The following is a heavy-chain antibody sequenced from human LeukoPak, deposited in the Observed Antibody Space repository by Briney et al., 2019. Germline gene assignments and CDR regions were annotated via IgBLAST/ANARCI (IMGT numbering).Heavy chain of an antibody. Sequence: SETLSLTCTDPGGSIGTYYWSWVRQSPGTGLEWIGYIYVTGTRYNPFLQSRVTISVDRSRNQFFLKMTAVTAADTAVYYCARHIGGGIEDMDVWGRGTKVTVSS. CDR3: ARHIGGGIEDMDV. CDR1: GGSIGTYY. D-gene: IGHD3-16*02. CDR2: IYVTGT. J-gene: IGHJ6*03. V-gene: IGHV4-59*08.